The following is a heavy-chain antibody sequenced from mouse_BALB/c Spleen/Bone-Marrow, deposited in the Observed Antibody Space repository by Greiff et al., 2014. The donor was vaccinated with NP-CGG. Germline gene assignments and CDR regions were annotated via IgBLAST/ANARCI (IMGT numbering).Heavy chain of an antibody. Sequence: EVQLQQSGAELVKPGASVKLSCTASGFNIKDTYMHWVKQRPEQGLEWIGRIDPANGNIKYDPKFQGKATITADTSSDTAYLQLSSLTSEATAVYYCAPYNIGRWFANWGQGTLVPVSA. CDR2: IDPANGNI. J-gene: IGHJ3*01. D-gene: IGHD1-3*01. V-gene: IGHV14-3*02. CDR3: APYNIGRWFAN. CDR1: GFNIKDTY.